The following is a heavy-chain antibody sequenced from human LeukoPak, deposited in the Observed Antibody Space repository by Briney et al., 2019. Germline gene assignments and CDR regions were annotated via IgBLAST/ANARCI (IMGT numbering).Heavy chain of an antibody. D-gene: IGHD3-22*01. CDR2: ISAYNGNT. J-gene: IGHJ6*03. CDR1: GYTFTSYG. CDR3: ARLSSENDSSGFPGDYYYYYYMDV. V-gene: IGHV1-18*01. Sequence: ASVNVSCKASGYTFTSYGISWVRPAPCQGLAWMGWISAYNGNTNYAQKLQGRVTMSTDTSTSTVYMEMRSLRSDDTAVYYCARLSSENDSSGFPGDYYYYYYMDVWGKGTTVTVSS.